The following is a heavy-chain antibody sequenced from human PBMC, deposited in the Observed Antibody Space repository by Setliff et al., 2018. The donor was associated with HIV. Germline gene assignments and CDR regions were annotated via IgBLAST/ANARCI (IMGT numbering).Heavy chain of an antibody. CDR1: GDSINIHSW. CDR2: IYYSGST. CDR3: ATTTIFEVPRYYYYYMDV. Sequence: SETLSLTCIVSGDSINIHSWWTWVRQPPTKGLERIGEIYYSGSTDYKSSLKSRVNISVDKSKKQLSLRLSSVTAADTAVYYCATTTIFEVPRYYYYYMDVWGKGTTVTVSS. J-gene: IGHJ6*03. D-gene: IGHD3-3*01. V-gene: IGHV4-4*02.